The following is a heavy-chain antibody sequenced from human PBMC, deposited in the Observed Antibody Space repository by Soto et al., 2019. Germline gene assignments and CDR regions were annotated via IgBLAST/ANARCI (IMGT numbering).Heavy chain of an antibody. Sequence: ETLSLTCTVSGGSISSGGYYWSWVRQPPGKGLEWVGEIFHSGSTTYNPSLRSRVTISVDKSKNQFSLKLTSVTAADTAVYYCARQRGGSWSGYSDFWGQGTLVTVSS. CDR1: GGSISSGGYY. V-gene: IGHV4-61*05. D-gene: IGHD3-3*01. CDR2: IFHSGST. J-gene: IGHJ4*02. CDR3: ARQRGGSWSGYSDF.